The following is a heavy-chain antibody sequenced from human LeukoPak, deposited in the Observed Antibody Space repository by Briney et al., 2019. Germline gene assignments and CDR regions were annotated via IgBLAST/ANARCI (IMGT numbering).Heavy chain of an antibody. CDR3: ASDIVVVPAAIGSYYGMDV. D-gene: IGHD2-2*01. J-gene: IGHJ6*02. CDR1: GFTFSSYS. V-gene: IGHV3-48*01. CDR2: ISSSSSTI. Sequence: GGSLRLSCAASGFTFSSYSMNWVRQAPGKGLEWVSYISSSSSTIYYADSVKGRFTISRDNAKNSLYLQMNSLRAEDTAVYYCASDIVVVPAAIGSYYGMDVWGQGTTVTVSS.